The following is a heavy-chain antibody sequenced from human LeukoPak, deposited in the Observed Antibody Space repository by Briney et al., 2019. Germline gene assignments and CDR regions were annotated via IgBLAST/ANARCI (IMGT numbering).Heavy chain of an antibody. CDR1: GYTLTELS. Sequence: ASVKVSCKVSGYTLTELSMHWVRQAPGKGLEWMGGFDPEDGETIYAQKFQGRVTMTEDTSTDTAYMELSSLRSEDTAVYYCATALTLRGEYYFDYWGQGTLVTVSS. V-gene: IGHV1-24*01. J-gene: IGHJ4*02. D-gene: IGHD4-17*01. CDR2: FDPEDGET. CDR3: ATALTLRGEYYFDY.